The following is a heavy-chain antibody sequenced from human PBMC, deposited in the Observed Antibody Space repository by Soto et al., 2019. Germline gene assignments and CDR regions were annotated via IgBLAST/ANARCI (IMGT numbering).Heavy chain of an antibody. Sequence: QVQLVQSGAEVKKPGSSVKVSCKASGGTFSSYSINWVRQAPGQGLEWMGEIIPIFGTANYAQKFQGRVTVTAADSTSTAYMELSSLRSEDTAAYYCATDGGRHSGGIDYWGQGTLVTVSS. J-gene: IGHJ4*02. CDR2: IIPIFGTA. V-gene: IGHV1-69*01. CDR1: GGTFSSYS. CDR3: ATDGGRHSGGIDY. D-gene: IGHD1-26*01.